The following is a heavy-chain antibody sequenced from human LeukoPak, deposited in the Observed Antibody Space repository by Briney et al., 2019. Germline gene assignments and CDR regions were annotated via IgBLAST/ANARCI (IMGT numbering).Heavy chain of an antibody. CDR1: GYTFTSYG. J-gene: IGHJ4*02. CDR3: ARALPYSSSSKGDY. Sequence: GASVKVSCKASGYTFTSYGISWVRQAPGQGLEWMGWISAYNGNTNYAQKLQGRVTMTTDTSTSTAYMELRSLRSGDTAVYYCARALPYSSSSKGDYWGQGTLVTVSS. CDR2: ISAYNGNT. V-gene: IGHV1-18*01. D-gene: IGHD6-6*01.